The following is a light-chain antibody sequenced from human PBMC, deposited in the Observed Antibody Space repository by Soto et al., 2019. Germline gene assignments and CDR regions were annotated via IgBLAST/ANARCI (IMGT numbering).Light chain of an antibody. Sequence: QSVLTQPASVSGSPGQSITISCTGTSSDVGGYNYVSWYQQHPGKAPKLMIYDVSNRPSEVSNRFSGSKSGNTASLTISGLQAEDEADYYCSSYTSSSTLGVFGTGTKLTVL. CDR1: SSDVGGYNY. J-gene: IGLJ1*01. CDR2: DVS. CDR3: SSYTSSSTLGV. V-gene: IGLV2-14*01.